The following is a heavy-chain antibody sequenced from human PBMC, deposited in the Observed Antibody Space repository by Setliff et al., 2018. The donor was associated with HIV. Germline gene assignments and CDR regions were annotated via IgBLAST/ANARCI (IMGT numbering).Heavy chain of an antibody. D-gene: IGHD2-2*01. CDR2: VFHSGST. V-gene: IGHV4-39*07. CDR1: GGSISSGNNY. CDR3: ARIPQLLDYAMDV. Sequence: LSETLSLTCTVSGGSISSGNNYWSWIRQPPGKGLEWIGEVFHSGSTYYNPSLKSRVTISVDRSKNRFSLNVTSVTAADTAVYYCARIPQLLDYAMDVWGQGTTVTV. J-gene: IGHJ6*02.